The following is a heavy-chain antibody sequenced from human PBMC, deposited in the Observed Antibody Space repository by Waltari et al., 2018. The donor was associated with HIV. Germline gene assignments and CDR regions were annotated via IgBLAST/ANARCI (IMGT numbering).Heavy chain of an antibody. CDR3: ASSSSGWLGYFDY. CDR1: GGTFSSYA. Sequence: QAQLVQSGAEVKKPGSSVKVSCKASGGTFSSYAISWVRQAPGQGLEWMGGTISILGTANYAQKFQGRVTITADEPTSTAYMELSSLRSEDTAVYYCASSSSGWLGYFDYWGQGTLVTVSS. CDR2: TISILGTA. D-gene: IGHD6-19*01. V-gene: IGHV1-69*01. J-gene: IGHJ4*02.